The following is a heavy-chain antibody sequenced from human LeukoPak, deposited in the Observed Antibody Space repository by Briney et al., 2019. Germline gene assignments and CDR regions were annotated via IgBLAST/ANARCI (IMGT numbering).Heavy chain of an antibody. CDR1: GFTFSGYA. D-gene: IGHD3-10*01. J-gene: IGHJ5*01. Sequence: GGSLRLSCTASGFTFSGYAMSWVRQAPGKGLEWVSAINGGGGNTYYTDSVKGRFTISRDNSKNSLNLQMNSLRVDDTAVFYCARQIPGSGQGFDSWAREPWSPSPQ. CDR3: ARQIPGSGQGFDS. V-gene: IGHV3-23*01. CDR2: INGGGGNT.